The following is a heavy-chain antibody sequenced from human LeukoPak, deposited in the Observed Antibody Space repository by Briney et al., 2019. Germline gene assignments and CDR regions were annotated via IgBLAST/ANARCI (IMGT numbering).Heavy chain of an antibody. Sequence: VGSLRLSCAASGFTFSNYEMNWVRQAPGKGLEWVSYISGSGSTIYYADSVKGRFTISRDNAKDSLYLQMNSLRAEDTAVYYCARVRSGYSHDNYSDYCGQGTLVTVSS. CDR1: GFTFSNYE. J-gene: IGHJ4*02. CDR3: ARVRSGYSHDNYSDY. V-gene: IGHV3-48*03. CDR2: ISGSGSTI. D-gene: IGHD5-18*01.